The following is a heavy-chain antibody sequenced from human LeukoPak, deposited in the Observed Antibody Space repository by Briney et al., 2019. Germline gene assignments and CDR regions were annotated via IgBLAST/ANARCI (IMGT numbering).Heavy chain of an antibody. V-gene: IGHV1-69*13. J-gene: IGHJ6*03. Sequence: SVKVSCKASGGTLSNSVINWVREAPGLGLEWMGGIIPFFNTTKYAQKFQGRVTILADESTTTVSLELTSLTSADTAVYYCATLTAVGGRAPTGFYYMDVWGKGTTVTVSS. CDR2: IIPFFNTT. CDR1: GGTLSNSV. D-gene: IGHD2-8*02. CDR3: ATLTAVGGRAPTGFYYMDV.